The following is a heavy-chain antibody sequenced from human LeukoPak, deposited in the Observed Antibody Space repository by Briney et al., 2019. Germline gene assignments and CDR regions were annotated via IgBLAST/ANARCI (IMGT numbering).Heavy chain of an antibody. J-gene: IGHJ6*03. Sequence: PGGSLRLSCGASGFTFSDYGMHWVRQAPGKGLEWVAFIRYDGSNKYYADSVKGRFTISRDNSKNTLYLQMNSLKTEDTAVYYCTWGARRWDYYYMDVWGKGTTVTVSS. D-gene: IGHD3-16*01. CDR2: IRYDGSNK. CDR1: GFTFSDYG. V-gene: IGHV3-30*02. CDR3: TWGARRWDYYYMDV.